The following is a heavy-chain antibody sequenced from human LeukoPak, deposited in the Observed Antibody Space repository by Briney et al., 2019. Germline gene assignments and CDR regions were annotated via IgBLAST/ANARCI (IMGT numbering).Heavy chain of an antibody. V-gene: IGHV4-34*01. CDR3: ARAPYCSGGSCPSFDP. J-gene: IGHJ5*02. CDR1: GESFSDYY. CDR2: INHSGDT. D-gene: IGHD2-15*01. Sequence: SETLSLTCAVSGESFSDYYWNWIRQPPGKGLEWIGEINHSGDTNYNPSLKSRVTISVDTSKNQFSLKLSSVTAADTAVYYCARAPYCSGGSCPSFDPWGQGTLVTVSS.